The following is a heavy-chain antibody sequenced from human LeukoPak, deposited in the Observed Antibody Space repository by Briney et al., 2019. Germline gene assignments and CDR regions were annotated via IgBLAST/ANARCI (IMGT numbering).Heavy chain of an antibody. J-gene: IGHJ4*02. CDR1: GFTFSSYA. V-gene: IGHV3-23*01. CDR2: ISGSGGST. D-gene: IGHD2-15*01. CDR3: AKVIYPVVVVAAPDY. Sequence: PGGSLRLSCAASGFTFSSYAMSWVRQAPGEGLEWVSAISGSGGSTYYADSVKGRFTISRDNSKNTLYLQMNSLRAEDTAVYYCAKVIYPVVVVAAPDYWGQGTLVTVSS.